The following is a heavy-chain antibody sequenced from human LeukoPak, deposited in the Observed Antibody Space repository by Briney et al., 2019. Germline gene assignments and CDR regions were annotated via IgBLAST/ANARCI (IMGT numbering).Heavy chain of an antibody. CDR2: MYHTGST. V-gene: IGHV4-38-2*02. Sequence: SETLSLTCTVSGYSISSGYYWGWIRQPPGKGLEWIGSMYHTGSTYYNPSLKSRVTISVDTSKNQVSLKLSSVTAADTAMYYCARVPGPNWFDPWGQGALVTVSS. CDR3: ARVPGPNWFDP. CDR1: GYSISSGYY. J-gene: IGHJ5*02.